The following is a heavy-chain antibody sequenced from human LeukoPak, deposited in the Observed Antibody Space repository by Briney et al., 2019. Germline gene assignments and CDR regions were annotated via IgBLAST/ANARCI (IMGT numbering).Heavy chain of an antibody. CDR1: GFTFSSYA. J-gene: IGHJ6*03. CDR2: ISGSGGST. CDR3: FGELYGPYYYYMDV. V-gene: IGHV3-23*01. Sequence: HPGGSLRLSCAASGFTFSSYAMSWVRQAPGKGLEWVSAISGSGGSTYYADSVKGRFTISRDNSKNTLYLQMNSLRAEDTAVYYCFGELYGPYYYYMDVWGKGTTVTVSS. D-gene: IGHD3-10*01.